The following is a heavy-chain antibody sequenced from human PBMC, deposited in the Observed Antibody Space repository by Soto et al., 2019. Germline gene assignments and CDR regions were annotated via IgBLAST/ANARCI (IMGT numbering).Heavy chain of an antibody. CDR2: INPNSGGT. J-gene: IGHJ6*02. CDR3: ARDSSPPGPYYYYGMDV. V-gene: IGHV1-2*04. D-gene: IGHD6-13*01. CDR1: GYTFTGYY. Sequence: ASVKVSCKASGYTFTGYYMQWVRQAPGQGLEWMGWINPNSGGTNYAQKFQGWVTMTRDTSISTAYMELSRLRSDDTAVYYCARDSSPPGPYYYYGMDVWGQGTTVTVSS.